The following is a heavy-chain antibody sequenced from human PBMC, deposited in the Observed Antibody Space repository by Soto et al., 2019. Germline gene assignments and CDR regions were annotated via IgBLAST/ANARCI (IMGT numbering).Heavy chain of an antibody. J-gene: IGHJ6*02. D-gene: IGHD5-18*01. CDR2: INHSGST. V-gene: IGHV4-34*01. CDR1: GGSFIGYY. Sequence: PSETLSLTCAVYGGSFIGYYWSWIRQPPGKGLEWIGEINHSGSTNYNPSLKSRVTISVDTSKNQFSLKLSSVTAADTAVYYCARGGIQLWFYYYYCMDVWGQGTTVTVSS. CDR3: ARGGIQLWFYYYYCMDV.